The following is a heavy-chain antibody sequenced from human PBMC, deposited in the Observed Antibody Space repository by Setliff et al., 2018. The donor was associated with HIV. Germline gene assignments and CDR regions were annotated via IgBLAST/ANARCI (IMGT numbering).Heavy chain of an antibody. J-gene: IGHJ4*02. CDR1: GFSFRNYA. Sequence: LRLSCAASGFSFRNYAMSWVRQAPGKGLQWVSAISGRGDSTYYADSVKGRFTVSRDNSKDTMFLQMYSVRAEDTAVYYCAKDGEYYDSSGFSYWGQGTLVTVS. D-gene: IGHD3-22*01. CDR3: AKDGEYYDSSGFSY. V-gene: IGHV3-23*01. CDR2: ISGRGDST.